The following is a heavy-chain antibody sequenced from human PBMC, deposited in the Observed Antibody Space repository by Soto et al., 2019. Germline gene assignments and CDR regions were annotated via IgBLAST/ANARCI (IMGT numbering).Heavy chain of an antibody. J-gene: IGHJ4*02. CDR1: GFTFSDYY. V-gene: IGHV3-11*01. CDR2: IGSSGTTI. Sequence: LRLSCAASGFTFSDYYMSWIRLTPGKGLEWVSYIGSSGTTIFYADSVEGRLTISRDNAKNSLFLQMNSLRAEDTAVYYCARGRDRESPFVYRCQGTLVTVSS. CDR3: ARGRDRESPFVY.